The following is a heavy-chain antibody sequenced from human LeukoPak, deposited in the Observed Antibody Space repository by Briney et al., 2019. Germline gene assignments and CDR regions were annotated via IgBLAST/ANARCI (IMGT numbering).Heavy chain of an antibody. CDR3: AKDQDFIVGATTIDY. V-gene: IGHV3-30*18. D-gene: IGHD1-26*01. CDR2: ISYDGSNK. J-gene: IGHJ4*02. CDR1: GFTFSSYG. Sequence: PGGSLRLSCAASGFTFSSYGMHWVRQAPGKGLEWVAVISYDGSNKYYADSVKGRFTISRDNSKNTLYLQMNSLRAEGTAVYYCAKDQDFIVGATTIDYWGQGTLVTVSS.